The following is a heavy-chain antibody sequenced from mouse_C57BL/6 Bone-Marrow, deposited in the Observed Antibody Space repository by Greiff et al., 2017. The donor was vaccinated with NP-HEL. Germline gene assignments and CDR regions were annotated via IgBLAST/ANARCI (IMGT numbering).Heavy chain of an antibody. CDR2: FHPYNDDT. V-gene: IGHV1-47*01. D-gene: IGHD1-1*01. CDR3: ARGYYYGSSYEDAMDY. Sequence: QVQLLQSGAELVKPGASVKMSCKASGYTFTTYPIEWMKQNHGKSLEWIGNFHPYNDDTKYNEKFKGKATLTVEKSSSTVYLELSRLTSDDSAVYYCARGYYYGSSYEDAMDYWGQGTSVTVSS. CDR1: GYTFTTYP. J-gene: IGHJ4*01.